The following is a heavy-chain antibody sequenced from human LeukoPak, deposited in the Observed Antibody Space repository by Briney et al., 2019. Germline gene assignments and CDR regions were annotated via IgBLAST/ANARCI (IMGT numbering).Heavy chain of an antibody. Sequence: SETLSLTCTVSGGSISSYYWSWIRQPPGKGLEWIGYIYYSGSTNYNPSLKSRVTMSVDTSKNQFSLKLSSVTAADTAVYYCARGTTVTSLDYWGQGTLVTVSS. V-gene: IGHV4-59*01. J-gene: IGHJ4*02. CDR2: IYYSGST. CDR3: ARGTTVTSLDY. CDR1: GGSISSYY. D-gene: IGHD4-11*01.